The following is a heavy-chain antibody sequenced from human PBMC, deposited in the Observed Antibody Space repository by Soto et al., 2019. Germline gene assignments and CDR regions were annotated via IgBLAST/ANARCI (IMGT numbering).Heavy chain of an antibody. CDR1: GYIFIHCF. CDR2: INPSSGTT. Sequence: QVQLVQSGAEMKQPGASVKLSCQASGYIFIHCFMHLVRQAPGQGLEWMGGINPSSGTTTYAQKFQGIVTVTRDTSTSTGYMELSSLGSGDTAMYYCARSLGETTSLFDYGGQGSLVTVSA. V-gene: IGHV1-46*01. CDR3: ARSLGETTSLFDY. J-gene: IGHJ4*02. D-gene: IGHD1-26*01.